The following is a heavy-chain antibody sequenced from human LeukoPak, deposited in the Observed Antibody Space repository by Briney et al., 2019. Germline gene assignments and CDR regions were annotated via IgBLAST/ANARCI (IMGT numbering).Heavy chain of an antibody. CDR1: GFTFSYYA. CDR2: ISYDGSYQ. CDR3: AREGPGDSSGFDI. V-gene: IGHV3-30*01. Sequence: PGRSLRLSCAAPGFTFSYYALHWVRQAPGKGLEWVAVISYDGSYQYYADSVKGRFTISRDNSKNSLYLQMNSLRAEDTAVYYCAREGPGDSSGFDIWGQGTMVTVSS. J-gene: IGHJ3*02. D-gene: IGHD3-22*01.